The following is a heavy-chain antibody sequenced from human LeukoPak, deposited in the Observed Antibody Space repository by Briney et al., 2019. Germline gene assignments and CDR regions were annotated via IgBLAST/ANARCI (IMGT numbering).Heavy chain of an antibody. Sequence: SETLSLTCAVYGGSFSGYYWSWIRQPPGKGLEWIGEINHSGSTNYNPSLKSRVTISVDTSKNQFSLKLSSVTAADTAVYYCARVLQLRSMRPIYFDYWGQGTLVTVSS. V-gene: IGHV4-34*01. CDR2: INHSGST. CDR3: ARVLQLRSMRPIYFDY. CDR1: GGSFSGYY. J-gene: IGHJ4*02. D-gene: IGHD5-18*01.